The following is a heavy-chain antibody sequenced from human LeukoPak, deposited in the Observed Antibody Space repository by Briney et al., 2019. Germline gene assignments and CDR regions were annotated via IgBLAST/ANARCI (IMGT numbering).Heavy chain of an antibody. D-gene: IGHD2-2*01. Sequence: SGKLSCTASGYAFTIYNINWVRQAPGQGLGWMGWMNTNSSNTGDAQKFQGKVTITRNTSISTAHMELSSLRPEDPAVYYCARDQGYQLLFGNYYYYGMDVWGQGTTVTVSS. V-gene: IGHV1-8*01. CDR2: MNTNSSNT. J-gene: IGHJ6*02. CDR1: GYAFTIYN. CDR3: ARDQGYQLLFGNYYYYGMDV.